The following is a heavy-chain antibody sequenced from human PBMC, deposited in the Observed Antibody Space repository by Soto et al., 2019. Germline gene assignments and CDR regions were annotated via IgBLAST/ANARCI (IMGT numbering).Heavy chain of an antibody. D-gene: IGHD3-10*01. J-gene: IGHJ4*02. CDR2: IYYSGST. CDR1: GGSISSGGYY. CDR3: ARDRYYGSGSYFDY. Sequence: SETLSLTCTVSGGSISSGGYYWSWIRQHPGKGLEWIGYIYYSGSTYYNPSLKSRVTISVDTSKNQFSLKLSSVTAADTAVYYCARDRYYGSGSYFDYWGQGTLVTVSS. V-gene: IGHV4-31*03.